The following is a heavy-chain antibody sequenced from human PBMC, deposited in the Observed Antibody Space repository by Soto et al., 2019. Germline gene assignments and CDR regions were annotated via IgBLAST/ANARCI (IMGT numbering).Heavy chain of an antibody. CDR2: IKSRSDDGTT. D-gene: IGHD6-6*01. Sequence: GGSLRLSCADSGFTFTNAWMSWVRQAPGKGLEWVGRIKSRSDDGTTNYAAPVKGRFTISRDDSNNMLYLQMNSLKSEDTAVYYCTTEASPFDYWGQGTLVTVSS. V-gene: IGHV3-15*01. CDR1: GFTFTNAW. J-gene: IGHJ4*02. CDR3: TTEASPFDY.